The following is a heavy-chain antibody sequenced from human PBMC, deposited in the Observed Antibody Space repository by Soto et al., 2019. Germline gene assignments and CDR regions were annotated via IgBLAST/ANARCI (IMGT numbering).Heavy chain of an antibody. J-gene: IGHJ4*02. CDR1: GYTFTSYD. CDR3: ARGGQARIPAAGTPY. V-gene: IGHV1-8*01. D-gene: IGHD6-13*01. CDR2: MNPNSDNP. Sequence: QVPLVQSGAEVKQPGASVKVSCKASGYTFTSYDINWVRQATGQGLEWMGWMNPNSDNPGYAQKFQGRVTMTRNTSISTAYMELSSLRSEDTAVYYCARGGQARIPAAGTPYWGQGTLVTVSS.